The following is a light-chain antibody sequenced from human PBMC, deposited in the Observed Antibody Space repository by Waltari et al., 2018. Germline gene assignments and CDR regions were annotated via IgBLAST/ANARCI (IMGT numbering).Light chain of an antibody. CDR3: QVCDSTSDHVV. CDR1: HIEDKS. CDR2: DDS. Sequence: YVLTQPPSVSVAPGQTAKITWGGDHIEDKSVKWHKQGPSQAPVLVVYDDSDRPSGFPGLFSGSNSGKATLTISRVEAGYEAYYYCQVCDSTSDHVVFGGGTKLTVL. J-gene: IGLJ2*01. V-gene: IGLV3-21*02.